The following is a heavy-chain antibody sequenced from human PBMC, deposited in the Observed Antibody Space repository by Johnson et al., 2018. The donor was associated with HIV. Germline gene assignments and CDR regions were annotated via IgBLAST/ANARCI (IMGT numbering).Heavy chain of an antibody. Sequence: QVQLVESGGGVVQPGRSLRLSCIASGFTFSSYGMHWVRQAPGKGLEWVAVISYDGRNKDYAESVRGRFTVSRDNSKNTLHLHMNSLRAEDTAVYYCAKDGAGPDAFDIWGQGTMVTVSS. CDR3: AKDGAGPDAFDI. CDR2: ISYDGRNK. CDR1: GFTFSSYG. J-gene: IGHJ3*02. D-gene: IGHD3-16*01. V-gene: IGHV3-30*18.